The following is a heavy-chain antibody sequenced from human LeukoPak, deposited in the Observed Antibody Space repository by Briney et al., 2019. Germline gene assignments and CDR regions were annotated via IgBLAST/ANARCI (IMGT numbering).Heavy chain of an antibody. Sequence: SETLSLTCSVSGYSISSGYYWDWIRQPPGEGLEWIGEINHSGSTNYNPSLKSRVTISVDTSKNQFSLKLSSVTAADTAVYYCARPMVRGSRGTIFDYWGQGTLVTAS. CDR3: ARPMVRGSRGTIFDY. D-gene: IGHD3-10*01. V-gene: IGHV4-38-2*02. J-gene: IGHJ4*02. CDR2: INHSGST. CDR1: GYSISSGYY.